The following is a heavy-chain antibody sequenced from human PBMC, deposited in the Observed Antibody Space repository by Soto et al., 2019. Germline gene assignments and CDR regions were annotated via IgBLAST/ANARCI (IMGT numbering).Heavy chain of an antibody. CDR3: AKVTKRAAAGRYEYYKYGMDV. Sequence: EVQLLESGGALEHPGGSLRLSCAASGFALSTYAMPWVRQAPGKGLGWVSVFSGSGGSSYYAASVKGRFTISRDNSKNTLFLQMNGLRAEDTAVYYCAKVTKRAAAGRYEYYKYGMDVWGQGTTVTVSS. V-gene: IGHV3-23*01. CDR1: GFALSTYA. J-gene: IGHJ6*02. D-gene: IGHD6-13*01. CDR2: FSGSGGSS.